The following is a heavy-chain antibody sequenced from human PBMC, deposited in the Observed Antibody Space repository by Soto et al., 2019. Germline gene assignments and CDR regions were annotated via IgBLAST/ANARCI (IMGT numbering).Heavy chain of an antibody. CDR3: AGGAGGSYYLGDY. CDR1: GFTFSSYA. Sequence: QVQLVESGGGVVQPGRSLRLSCAASGFTFSSYAMHWVRQAPGKGLEWVAVISYDGSNKYYADSVKGRFTISRDNSKNTLYLEMNSLRAEDTAVYYCAGGAGGSYYLGDYWGQGTLVTVSS. J-gene: IGHJ4*02. V-gene: IGHV3-30-3*01. D-gene: IGHD1-26*01. CDR2: ISYDGSNK.